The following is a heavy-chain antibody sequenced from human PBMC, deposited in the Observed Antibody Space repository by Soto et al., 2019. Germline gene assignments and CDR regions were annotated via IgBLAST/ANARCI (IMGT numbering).Heavy chain of an antibody. CDR2: IGGGGADT. D-gene: IGHD1-26*01. CDR1: RFTFSDFA. V-gene: IGHV3-23*01. CDR3: AKDAVPYNGKWDWFDS. Sequence: DVQLLESGGGLVQPGGSLTLSCAASRFTFSDFAMSWVRQAPGKGLEWVSAIGGGGADTYYADSVKGRFTISRDNSKNTLYLQMNSQRDEDTAVYYCAKDAVPYNGKWDWFDSWGQGTLVTVSS. J-gene: IGHJ5*01.